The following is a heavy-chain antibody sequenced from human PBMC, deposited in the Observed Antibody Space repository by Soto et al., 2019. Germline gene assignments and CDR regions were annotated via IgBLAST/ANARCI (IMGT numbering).Heavy chain of an antibody. CDR2: INAGSGNT. J-gene: IGHJ1*01. CDR3: ACEQQLATFQH. CDR1: GYTFTNYA. D-gene: IGHD6-13*01. V-gene: IGHV1-3*01. Sequence: GASVKVSCKASGYTFTNYAIHWVRQAPGQRLEWMGWINAGSGNTKYSQRFEGRVSITRDTSASTAYMEVSSLTSEDTAVYYCACEQQLATFQHWGQGTLVTVS.